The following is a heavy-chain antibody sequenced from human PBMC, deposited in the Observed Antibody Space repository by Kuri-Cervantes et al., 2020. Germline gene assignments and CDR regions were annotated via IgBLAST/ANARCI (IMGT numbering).Heavy chain of an antibody. D-gene: IGHD6-13*01. CDR2: IWYDGSNK. Sequence: GESLKISCAASGFTFSSYGMHWVRQAPGKGLEWVAVIWYDGSNKYYADSVKGRFTISRDNSKNTLYLQMNSLRAEDTAVYYCARGLVGSSWYDYFDYWGQGTLVTVSS. V-gene: IGHV3-33*01. CDR3: ARGLVGSSWYDYFDY. J-gene: IGHJ4*02. CDR1: GFTFSSYG.